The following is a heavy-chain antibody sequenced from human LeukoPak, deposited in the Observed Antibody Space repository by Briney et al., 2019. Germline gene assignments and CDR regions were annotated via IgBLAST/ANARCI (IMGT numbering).Heavy chain of an antibody. J-gene: IGHJ4*02. D-gene: IGHD3-22*01. CDR1: GYSISSGYY. CDR3: ARYTANKSGYSFDY. Sequence: SETLSLTCAVSGYSISSGYYWSWIRQPPGKGLEWIATINRSGETYYNPSLKSRVTISVDTSKNQFSLKLSSVTAAGTAIYYCARYTANKSGYSFDYWGQGTLVTVSS. CDR2: INRSGET. V-gene: IGHV4-38-2*01.